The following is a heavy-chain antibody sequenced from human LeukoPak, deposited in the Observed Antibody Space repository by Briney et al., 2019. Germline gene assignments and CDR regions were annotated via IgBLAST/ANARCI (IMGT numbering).Heavy chain of an antibody. J-gene: IGHJ4*02. CDR3: AKSPFKQLWLYLDY. CDR2: ISGSGGST. Sequence: GGSLRLSCAASGFTFSSYAMSWVRQAPGKGLEWVSAISGSGGSTYYADSVKGRFTISRDNSKNTLYLQMNSLRAEDTAVYYCAKSPFKQLWLYLDYWGQGTLVTVSS. V-gene: IGHV3-23*01. CDR1: GFTFSSYA. D-gene: IGHD5-18*01.